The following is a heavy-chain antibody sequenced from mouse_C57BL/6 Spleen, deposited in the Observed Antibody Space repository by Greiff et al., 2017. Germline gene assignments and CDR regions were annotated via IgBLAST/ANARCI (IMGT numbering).Heavy chain of an antibody. CDR3: ARWFAY. V-gene: IGHV1-26*01. CDR2: INPNNGGT. CDR1: GYTFTDYY. J-gene: IGHJ3*01. Sequence: EVQLLQSGPELVKPGASVKISCKASGYTFTDYYMNWVKQSHGKSLEWIGDINPNNGGTSYNQKFKGKATLTVDKSSSTDYMELRSLTSEDSAFYYCARWFAYWGQGTLVTVSA.